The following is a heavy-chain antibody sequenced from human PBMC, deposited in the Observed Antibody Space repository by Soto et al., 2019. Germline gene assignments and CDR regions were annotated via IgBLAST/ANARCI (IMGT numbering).Heavy chain of an antibody. Sequence: QVQLVQSGAEVKKPGASVKVACKASGYTFTSYGSSWVRQAPGQGLEWMGWLNAYNGNTNYAQKHQGRVTMTTDTSKSTAYMELRSVRSDDTAVYYCARGVRWEPLDYWGQGTLVTVSS. CDR1: GYTFTSYG. CDR2: LNAYNGNT. D-gene: IGHD1-26*01. V-gene: IGHV1-18*01. CDR3: ARGVRWEPLDY. J-gene: IGHJ4*02.